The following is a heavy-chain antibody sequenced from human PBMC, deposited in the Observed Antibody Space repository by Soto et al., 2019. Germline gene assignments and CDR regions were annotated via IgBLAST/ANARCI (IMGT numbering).Heavy chain of an antibody. CDR1: GFTFSNAW. CDR2: IKSKTDGGTT. Sequence: PGGSLRLSCAASGFTFSNAWMSWVRQAPGKGLEWVGRIKSKTDGGTTDYAAPVKGRFTISRDDSKNTLYLQMNSLKTEDTAVYYCVRATYFSDSSGYTRCLDYWGQGTLVTVSS. J-gene: IGHJ4*02. D-gene: IGHD3-22*01. V-gene: IGHV3-15*01. CDR3: VRATYFSDSSGYTRCLDY.